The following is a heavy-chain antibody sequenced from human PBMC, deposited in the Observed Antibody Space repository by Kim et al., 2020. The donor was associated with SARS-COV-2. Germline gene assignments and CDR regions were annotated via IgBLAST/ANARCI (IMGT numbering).Heavy chain of an antibody. CDR1: GYTFTSYA. Sequence: ASVKVSCKASGYTFTSYAMHWVRQAPGQRLEWMGWINAGNGNTKYSQKFQGRVTITRDTSASTAYMELSSLRSEDTAVYYCARQWGRYCSGGSCYRPHDYWGQGTLVTVSS. CDR2: INAGNGNT. D-gene: IGHD2-15*01. CDR3: ARQWGRYCSGGSCYRPHDY. V-gene: IGHV1-3*01. J-gene: IGHJ4*02.